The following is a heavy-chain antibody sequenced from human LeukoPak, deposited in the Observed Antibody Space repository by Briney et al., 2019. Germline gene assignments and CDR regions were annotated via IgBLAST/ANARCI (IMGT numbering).Heavy chain of an antibody. CDR1: GGSISSSSYY. V-gene: IGHV4-39*07. Sequence: PSETLSLTCTVSGGSISSSSYYWGWIRQPPGKGLEWIGSIYYSGSTYYNPSLKSRVTISVDTSKNQFSLKLSSVTAADTAVYYCARPQYYYGVIDAFDIWGQGAMVTVSS. J-gene: IGHJ3*02. CDR2: IYYSGST. D-gene: IGHD3-10*01. CDR3: ARPQYYYGVIDAFDI.